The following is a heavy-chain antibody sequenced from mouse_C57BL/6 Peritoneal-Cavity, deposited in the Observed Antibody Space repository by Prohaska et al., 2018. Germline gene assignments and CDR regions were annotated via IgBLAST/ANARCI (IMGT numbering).Heavy chain of an antibody. CDR1: GFTFSGFW. Sequence: EVQLLETGGGLVQPGGSRGLSCEGSGFTFSGFWMSWVRQTPGKTLEWIGDINSDGSAINYAPSIKDRFTIFRDNDKSTLYLQMSNVRSEDTATYFCMTYSHYWYFHVWGTGTTVTISS. CDR3: MTYSHYWYFHV. J-gene: IGHJ1*03. D-gene: IGHD2-12*01. CDR2: INSDGSAI. V-gene: IGHV11-2*01.